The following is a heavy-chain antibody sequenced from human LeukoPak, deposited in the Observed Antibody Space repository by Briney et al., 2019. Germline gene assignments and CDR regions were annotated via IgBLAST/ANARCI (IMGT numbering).Heavy chain of an antibody. Sequence: GGSLRLSCAASGFTVSSNWMSWVRQAPGKGLEWVSAISGSGGRTHYADSVKGRFTISRDNSKNTLYLQMNSLRAEDTAVYYCAKDNRYCSSASCYRVDYYYGMDVWGQGTTVTVSS. V-gene: IGHV3-23*01. D-gene: IGHD2-2*02. CDR1: GFTVSSNW. CDR2: ISGSGGRT. J-gene: IGHJ6*02. CDR3: AKDNRYCSSASCYRVDYYYGMDV.